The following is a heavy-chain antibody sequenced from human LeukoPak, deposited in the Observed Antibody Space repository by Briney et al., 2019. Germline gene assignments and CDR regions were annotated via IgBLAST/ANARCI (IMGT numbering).Heavy chain of an antibody. CDR1: GGSISDSY. J-gene: IGHJ1*01. V-gene: IGHV4-4*07. CDR3: ARGETLDETPPGWVYFSH. CDR2: VYRSGST. Sequence: PSEALSLTCTVSGGSISDSYWCWMRQSAGKGLEWIGRVYRSGSTNYNPSLKSRVVISVDTSKNQFSLNLASVTAADTAVYFCARGETLDETPPGWVYFSHWGPGTLVTVSS. D-gene: IGHD1-14*01.